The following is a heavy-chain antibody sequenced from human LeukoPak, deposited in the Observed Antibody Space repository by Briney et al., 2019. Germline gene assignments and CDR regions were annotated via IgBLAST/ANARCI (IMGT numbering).Heavy chain of an antibody. J-gene: IGHJ4*02. CDR2: ISGSGGST. CDR1: GFTFSSYA. V-gene: IGHV3-23*01. CDR3: AKGQTYYDFWSGCWPAPTCFDY. D-gene: IGHD3-3*01. Sequence: PGGSLRLSCAASGFTFSSYAMSWVRQAPGKGLEWVSAISGSGGSTYYADSVKGRFTISRDNSKNTLYLQMNSLRAEDTAVYYCAKGQTYYDFWSGCWPAPTCFDYWGQGTLVTVSS.